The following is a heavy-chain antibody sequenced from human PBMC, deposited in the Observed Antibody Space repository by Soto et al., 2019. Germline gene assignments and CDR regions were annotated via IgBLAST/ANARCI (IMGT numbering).Heavy chain of an antibody. Sequence: PSETLSLTCAVYGGSFSGYYWSWIRQPPGKGLEWIGEINHSGSTNYNPSLKSRVTISVDTSKNQFSLKLSSVTAADTAVYYCARGHLKYYDFWSGYSTLYYYYGMDVWGQGTRSPSP. CDR2: INHSGST. CDR1: GGSFSGYY. CDR3: ARGHLKYYDFWSGYSTLYYYYGMDV. J-gene: IGHJ6*02. D-gene: IGHD3-3*01. V-gene: IGHV4-34*01.